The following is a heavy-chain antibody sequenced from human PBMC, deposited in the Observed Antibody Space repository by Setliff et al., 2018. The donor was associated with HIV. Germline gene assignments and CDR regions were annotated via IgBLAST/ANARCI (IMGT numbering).Heavy chain of an antibody. Sequence: GGSLRLSCAASGFTVSGYTVTWVRQAPGKGLEWVANTRQDEGEKFYAESVRGRFTISRDNAKNSLYLQMNGLRAEDTAVYYCTRDGSGWSQDWGQGTLVTVSS. V-gene: IGHV3-7*01. CDR1: GFTVSGYT. CDR2: TRQDEGEK. D-gene: IGHD6-19*01. J-gene: IGHJ4*02. CDR3: TRDGSGWSQD.